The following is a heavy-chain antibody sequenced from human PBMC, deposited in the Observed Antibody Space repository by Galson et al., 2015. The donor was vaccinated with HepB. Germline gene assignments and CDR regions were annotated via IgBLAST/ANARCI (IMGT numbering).Heavy chain of an antibody. CDR2: INSDETDT. CDR1: GFTFSSNW. D-gene: IGHD2-15*01. J-gene: IGHJ4*02. CDR3: GEDTGY. Sequence: SLRLSCAAPGFTFSSNWMHWIRQAPGKGLVWVSQINSDETDTRYADSVKGRFTISRDNAKNTLYLQMNSLRSEDTAVYYCGEDTGYWGQGTLVIVSS. V-gene: IGHV3-74*01.